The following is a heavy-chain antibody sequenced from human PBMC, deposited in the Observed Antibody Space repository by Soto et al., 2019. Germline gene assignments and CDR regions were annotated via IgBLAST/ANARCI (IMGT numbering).Heavy chain of an antibody. D-gene: IGHD3-22*01. J-gene: IGHJ4*02. CDR2: INWNSDTI. CDR3: EMSKSSALYSHFDY. V-gene: IGHV3-9*01. Sequence: GGSLRLSCAASGFTFDDYAMHWVRQAPGKGLEWVSGINWNSDTIGYADSVKGRFTVSRDNAKGSLLLQMSSLRAEDTAVYFSEMSKSSALYSHFDYWGQGTPVTVSS. CDR1: GFTFDDYA.